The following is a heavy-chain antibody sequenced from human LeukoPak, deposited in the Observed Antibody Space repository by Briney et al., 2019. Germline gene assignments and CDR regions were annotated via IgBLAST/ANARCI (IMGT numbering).Heavy chain of an antibody. CDR1: GFTFSSYW. D-gene: IGHD6-25*01. J-gene: IGHJ4*02. V-gene: IGHV3-74*01. CDR2: INTDGSTT. CDR3: ARARPGVFDY. Sequence: PGGSLRLSCAASGFTFSSYWMHWVRQAPGKGLVWVSRINTDGSTTNYADSVKGRFTISRDNSKNTLYLQMNSLRAEDTAVYYCARARPGVFDYWGQGTLVTVSS.